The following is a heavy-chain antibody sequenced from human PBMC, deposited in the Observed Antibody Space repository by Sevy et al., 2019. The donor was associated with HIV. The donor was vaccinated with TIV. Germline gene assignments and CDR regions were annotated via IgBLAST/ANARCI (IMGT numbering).Heavy chain of an antibody. Sequence: GGSLRLSFAASEFTFSGYPWTGFAQAPGKGLEGFSVFSGSGDSTYYVDSVKGGFTISRDNSKNTLYLQMNSLRAEDTAVYYCAKEGRGYHGSGSSDYWGQGALVTVSS. J-gene: IGHJ4*02. V-gene: IGHV3-23*01. CDR1: EFTFSGYP. D-gene: IGHD3-10*01. CDR3: AKEGRGYHGSGSSDY. CDR2: FSGSGDST.